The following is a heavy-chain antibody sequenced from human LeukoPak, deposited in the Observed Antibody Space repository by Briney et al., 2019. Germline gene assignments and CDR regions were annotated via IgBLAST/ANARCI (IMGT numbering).Heavy chain of an antibody. CDR3: VRGDYGDYTLFDY. CDR2: IYSGGST. D-gene: IGHD4-17*01. J-gene: IGHJ4*02. CDR1: VFTVSSKY. V-gene: IGHV3-53*01. Sequence: GGSLRLSCAASVFTVSSKYMSGVRQAPEKGLELGSVIYSGGSTYYADSVKGRFTISRDNSKNTLYLQMNSLRAEDTAVYYCVRGDYGDYTLFDYWGQGTLVTVSS.